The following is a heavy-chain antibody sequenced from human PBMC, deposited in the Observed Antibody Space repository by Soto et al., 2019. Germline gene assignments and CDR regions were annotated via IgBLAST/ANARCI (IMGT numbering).Heavy chain of an antibody. J-gene: IGHJ4*02. D-gene: IGHD3-3*01. CDR1: GGSISGYY. CDR2: ISYSGST. CDR3: ARNDFWSGYYNY. V-gene: IGHV4-59*01. Sequence: SETLSLTCAVSGGSISGYYWSWIRQPPGKGLEWIGYISYSGSTDYNPSLKSRVTISVDTSRNQFSLKLTSVTAADTAVYYCARNDFWSGYYNYWGQGTLVTAPQ.